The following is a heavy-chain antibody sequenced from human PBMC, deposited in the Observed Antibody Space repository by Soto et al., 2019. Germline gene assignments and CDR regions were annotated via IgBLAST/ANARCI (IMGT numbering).Heavy chain of an antibody. CDR1: GGSISRGDYY. CDR2: IYYSGST. Sequence: QMQLQESGPGLVMPSQTLSLTCTVSGGSISRGDYYWSWIRQPPGKGLERIGYIYYSGSTYYTPSLMSRVIISLDTSKNQASLKLTPVTAADTAVYYCARGYGDYSGTDFDYWGQGTLVTVSS. V-gene: IGHV4-30-4*01. J-gene: IGHJ4*02. D-gene: IGHD4-17*01. CDR3: ARGYGDYSGTDFDY.